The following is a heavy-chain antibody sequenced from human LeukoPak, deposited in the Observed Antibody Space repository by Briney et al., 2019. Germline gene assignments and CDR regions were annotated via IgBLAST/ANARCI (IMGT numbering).Heavy chain of an antibody. D-gene: IGHD3-22*01. CDR1: GGSISSYY. V-gene: IGHV4-59*01. J-gene: IGHJ5*02. Sequence: SETLSLTCTVSGGSISSYYWSWIRQPPGKGLEWIGYIYYSGSTNYNPSLKSRVTISVDTSKNLFSLKLSSVTAADTAVYYCARDRDYYDSSGYPRPYNWFDPWGQGTLVTVSS. CDR2: IYYSGST. CDR3: ARDRDYYDSSGYPRPYNWFDP.